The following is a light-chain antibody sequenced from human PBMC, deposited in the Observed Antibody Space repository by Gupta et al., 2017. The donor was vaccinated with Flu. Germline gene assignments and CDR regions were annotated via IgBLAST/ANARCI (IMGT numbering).Light chain of an antibody. Sequence: QSALTQPASVSGSPGQSIAISCTGTTSDVGANNYVSWYQQHPGKAPKVMIYGVNNRPSGVSDRFSGSKSGNTASLTISGLQAEDEADYYCSSYRSSSTSFCFGTGTKVTVL. CDR2: GVN. V-gene: IGLV2-14*01. CDR3: SSYRSSSTSFC. CDR1: TSDVGANNY. J-gene: IGLJ1*01.